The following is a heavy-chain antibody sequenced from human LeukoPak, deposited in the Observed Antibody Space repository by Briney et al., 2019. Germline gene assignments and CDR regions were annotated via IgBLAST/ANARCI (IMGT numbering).Heavy chain of an antibody. V-gene: IGHV1-69*06. CDR1: GGTFSSYA. CDR2: IIPIFGTV. J-gene: IGHJ3*02. CDR3: ARSYSSGWHDAFDI. D-gene: IGHD6-19*01. Sequence: SVKVSCKASGGTFSSYAISWVRQAPGQGLEWMGGIIPIFGTVNYAQKFQGRVTITADKSTSTAYMELSSLRSEDTAVYYCARSYSSGWHDAFDIWGQGTMVTVSS.